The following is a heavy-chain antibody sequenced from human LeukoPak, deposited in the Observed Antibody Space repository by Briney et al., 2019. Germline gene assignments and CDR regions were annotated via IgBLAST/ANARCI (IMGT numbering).Heavy chain of an antibody. J-gene: IGHJ5*02. V-gene: IGHV3-23*01. Sequence: GGSLRLSCAASGFTFSSYAMSWVRQAPGKGLEWVSAISGSGGSTYYADSVKGRSTISRDNSKNTLYLQMNSLRAEDTAVYYCAKNQMGYSYGPNWFDPWGQGTLVTVSS. D-gene: IGHD5-18*01. CDR3: AKNQMGYSYGPNWFDP. CDR1: GFTFSSYA. CDR2: ISGSGGST.